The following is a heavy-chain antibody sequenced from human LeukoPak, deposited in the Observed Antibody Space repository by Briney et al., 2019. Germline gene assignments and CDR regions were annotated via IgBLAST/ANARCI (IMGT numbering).Heavy chain of an antibody. Sequence: PGGSLRLSCAASGLTFSSYAMSWIRQAPGKGLEWVSYISSSGSTIYYADSVKGRFTISRDNAKNSLYLQMNSLRAEDTAVYYCARDASDSSSWGEDYWGQGTLVTVSS. D-gene: IGHD6-13*01. J-gene: IGHJ4*02. V-gene: IGHV3-48*04. CDR3: ARDASDSSSWGEDY. CDR2: ISSSGSTI. CDR1: GLTFSSYA.